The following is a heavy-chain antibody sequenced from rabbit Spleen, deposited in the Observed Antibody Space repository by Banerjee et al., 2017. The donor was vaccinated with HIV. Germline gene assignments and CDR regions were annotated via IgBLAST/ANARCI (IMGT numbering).Heavy chain of an antibody. CDR1: GFSFSSTYW. CDR2: NYVGSGGGT. D-gene: IGHD2-1*01. J-gene: IGHJ4*01. Sequence: EESGGDLVQPEGSLTLTCTASGFSFSSTYWICWVRQAPGKELEWIACNYVGSGGGTKYGSWAKGRFTLSKTSSTTVTLQITSLTAADPATYFCSRDDGGDGLYCFRLWGPGTLVTVS. V-gene: IGHV1S45*01. CDR3: SRDDGGDGLYCFRL.